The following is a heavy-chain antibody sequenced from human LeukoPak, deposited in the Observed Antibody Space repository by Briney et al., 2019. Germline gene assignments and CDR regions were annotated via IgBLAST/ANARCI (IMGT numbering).Heavy chain of an antibody. D-gene: IGHD3-9*01. CDR1: GGSVSSGSYY. CDR2: IYYSGST. Sequence: SETLSLTCTVSGGSVSSGSYYWSWIRQPPGKGLEWIGNIYYSGSTNYNPSLKSRVTISVDTSKNQFSLKLSSVTAADTAVYYCARADILTGYPSVYWGQGTLVTVSS. V-gene: IGHV4-61*01. CDR3: ARADILTGYPSVY. J-gene: IGHJ4*02.